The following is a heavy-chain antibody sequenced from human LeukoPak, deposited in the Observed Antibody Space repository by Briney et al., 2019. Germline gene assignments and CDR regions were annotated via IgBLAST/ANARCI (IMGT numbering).Heavy chain of an antibody. D-gene: IGHD2-8*01. CDR1: GFSVNSNY. J-gene: IGHJ4*02. CDR3: ARSLYGRLDY. V-gene: IGHV3-53*01. CDR2: IYTGGST. Sequence: GGSLRLSCAASGFSVNSNYMSWVRQAPGKGLEWVSVIYTGGSTYYADSVKGRLTISRDNSKNTLYLQMNSLRAEDTAMYYCARSLYGRLDYWGQGTLVTVSS.